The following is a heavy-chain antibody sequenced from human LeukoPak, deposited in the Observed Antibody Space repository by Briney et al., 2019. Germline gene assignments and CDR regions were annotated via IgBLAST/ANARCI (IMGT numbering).Heavy chain of an antibody. CDR1: GFTFSSYW. J-gene: IGHJ6*03. V-gene: IGHV3-74*01. D-gene: IGHD3-16*01. Sequence: GGSLRLSCAASGFTFSSYWMHWVRQAPGKGLVWVSRINTDGSSTSYADSVKGRFTISRDNAKNTLYLQMNSLRAEDTAVYYCARDGDYYYYMDVWGKGTTVTVSS. CDR3: ARDGDYYYYMDV. CDR2: INTDGSST.